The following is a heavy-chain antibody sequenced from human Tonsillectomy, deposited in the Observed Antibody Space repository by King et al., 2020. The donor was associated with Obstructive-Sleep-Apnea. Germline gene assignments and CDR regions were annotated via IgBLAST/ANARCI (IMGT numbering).Heavy chain of an antibody. D-gene: IGHD1-7*01. V-gene: IGHV3-11*06. CDR2: VSSSSSHI. J-gene: IGHJ4*02. CDR3: ARGSSWNYDLFDY. CDR1: GFVFSDYY. Sequence: VQLVESGGGLVKPGESLRLSCAASGFVFSDYYMDWIRRAPGKGLEWISYVSSSSSHINYADSVKGRFTISRDNANKALYLEMRSLRAEDTAVYYCARGSSWNYDLFDYWGQGALVTVSS.